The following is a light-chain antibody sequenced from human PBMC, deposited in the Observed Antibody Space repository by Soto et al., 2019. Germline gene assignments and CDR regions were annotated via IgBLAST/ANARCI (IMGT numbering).Light chain of an antibody. CDR2: GAS. CDR3: QTYGRSPPLS. Sequence: ESVLTHSPGNLSLSPGERATLSCRASQSVSSSYLAWYQQKPGQAPRLLIYGASSRATCIPDSFRGSGSGTYFTLTISRLQREDFAVYYCQTYGRSPPLSFGGGTKVEIK. J-gene: IGKJ4*01. CDR1: QSVSSSY. V-gene: IGKV3-20*01.